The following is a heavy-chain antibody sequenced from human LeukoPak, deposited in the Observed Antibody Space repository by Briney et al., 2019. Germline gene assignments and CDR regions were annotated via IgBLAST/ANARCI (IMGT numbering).Heavy chain of an antibody. Sequence: ASVKVSCKASGYTFTNYHINWVRQAPGQGLEWMGWINPNTGDRGYAQKFQGRVSITSDTSISTAYMELGSLRSEDTAVYFCARTTTLTASGYDYWAQGTLVTVSS. D-gene: IGHD4-17*01. CDR3: ARTTTLTASGYDY. V-gene: IGHV1-8*03. J-gene: IGHJ4*02. CDR2: INPNTGDR. CDR1: GYTFTNYH.